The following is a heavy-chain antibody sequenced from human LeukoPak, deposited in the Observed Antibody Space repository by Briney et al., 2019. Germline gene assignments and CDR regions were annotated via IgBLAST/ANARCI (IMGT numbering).Heavy chain of an antibody. V-gene: IGHV3-23*01. Sequence: PGGSLRLSCAASGFTSSIYAMSWVRQPPGKGLEWVSAISDGGYRKYYAHCVKGRFTVSRDNSKNKLDLQMNSLRAEDTAVYYCAKEGRLGQHWLDPWGQGTQVTVSS. D-gene: IGHD1/OR15-1a*01. J-gene: IGHJ5*02. CDR3: AKEGRLGQHWLDP. CDR1: GFTSSIYA. CDR2: ISDGGYRK.